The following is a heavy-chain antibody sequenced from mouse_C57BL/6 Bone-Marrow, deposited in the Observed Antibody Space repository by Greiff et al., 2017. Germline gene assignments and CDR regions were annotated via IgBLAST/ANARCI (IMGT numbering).Heavy chain of an antibody. V-gene: IGHV1-74*01. J-gene: IGHJ3*01. D-gene: IGHD2-4*01. Sequence: QVQLQQPGAELVKPGASVKVSCKASGYTFTSYWMHWVKQRPGQGLEWIGRIHPSDSDTNYTQNFKGKATLTVDKSSSTAYMQLCSLTSEDSAVYYCAIRDFDYDWFAYWGQGTLVIVSA. CDR2: IHPSDSDT. CDR3: AIRDFDYDWFAY. CDR1: GYTFTSYW.